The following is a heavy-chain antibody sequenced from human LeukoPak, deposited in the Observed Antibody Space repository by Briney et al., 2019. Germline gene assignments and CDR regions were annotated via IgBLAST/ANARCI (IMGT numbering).Heavy chain of an antibody. V-gene: IGHV4-59*01. CDR2: IYYIGST. D-gene: IGHD3-3*01. CDR1: GGSIRSYY. Sequence: SETLSLTCTVSGGSIRSYYWSWIRQPPGKGLERIGDIYYIGSTNYNPSLNCRVTISLDTSRNQFSLKLSSVTAADTAVYYCARDKDYDFWSGGPDAFDIWGQGTMVTVSS. J-gene: IGHJ3*02. CDR3: ARDKDYDFWSGGPDAFDI.